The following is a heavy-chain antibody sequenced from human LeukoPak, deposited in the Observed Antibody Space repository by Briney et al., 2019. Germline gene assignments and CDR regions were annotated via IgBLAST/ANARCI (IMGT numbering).Heavy chain of an antibody. CDR3: AEGDSSGFPIDY. V-gene: IGHV4-34*01. D-gene: IGHD6-19*01. CDR2: INHSGST. J-gene: IGHJ4*02. Sequence: SETLSLTCAVYGGSFSGYYWSWIRQPPGKGLEWIGEINHSGSTNCNPSLKSRVTISVDTSKNQFSLKLSSVTAADTAVYYCAEGDSSGFPIDYWGQGTLVTVSS. CDR1: GGSFSGYY.